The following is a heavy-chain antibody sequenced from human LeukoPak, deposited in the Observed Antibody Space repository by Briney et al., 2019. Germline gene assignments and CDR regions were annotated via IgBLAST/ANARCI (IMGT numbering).Heavy chain of an antibody. CDR2: IYYSGST. J-gene: IGHJ4*02. D-gene: IGHD3-16*01. CDR3: ATGRYIYNYAGAFDY. CDR1: GGSISSHY. Sequence: SETLSLTCTVSGGSISSHYWSWIRQPPGKGLEWIGYIYYSGSTNYNPSLKSRVTISVDTSKNQFSLKLSSVTAADTAVYYCATGRYIYNYAGAFDYWGQGTLVTVSS. V-gene: IGHV4-59*11.